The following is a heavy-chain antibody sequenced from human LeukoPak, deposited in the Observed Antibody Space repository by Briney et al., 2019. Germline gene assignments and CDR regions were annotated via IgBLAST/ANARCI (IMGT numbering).Heavy chain of an antibody. J-gene: IGHJ4*02. D-gene: IGHD3-10*01. CDR1: GFTFSSYG. Sequence: GGSLRLSCAASGFTFSSYGMRWVRQAPGQGLEWFAVISGGSGSDTYYADAVNGRSTISSDNSKTTLYLEMTTLRAEDTAVYYCAKGSSSGRPYFFDYWGQGTLVTVSS. V-gene: IGHV3-23*01. CDR2: ISGGSGSDT. CDR3: AKGSSSGRPYFFDY.